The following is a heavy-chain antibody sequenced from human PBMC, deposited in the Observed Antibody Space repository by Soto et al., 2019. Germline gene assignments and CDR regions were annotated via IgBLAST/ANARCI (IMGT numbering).Heavy chain of an antibody. CDR1: GFTFSSYG. D-gene: IGHD4-17*01. V-gene: IGHV3-30*03. J-gene: IGHJ6*03. CDR3: ARSPVSYYGDYPRSYYMDV. CDR2: ISYDGSNK. Sequence: HPGGSLRLSCAASGFTFSSYGMHWVRQAPGKGLERVAVISYDGSNKYYADSVKGRFTISRDNSKNTLYLQMNSLRAEDTAVYYCARSPVSYYGDYPRSYYMDVWGKGTTVTVSS.